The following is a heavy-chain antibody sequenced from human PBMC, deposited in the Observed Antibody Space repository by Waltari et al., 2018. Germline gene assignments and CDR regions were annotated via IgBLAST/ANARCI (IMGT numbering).Heavy chain of an antibody. D-gene: IGHD3-10*01. Sequence: QVQLRQWGAGLLKPSETLSLTCAVSGAPFNDFFYTWVRQPPGKGLEWLGEINHAGSTVSTPSYEGRRRRPVEPPRIRFSRGLTLVTAADRVFYFCAGGPPGGPRAFWGKGFLVTV. CDR3: AGGPPGGPRAF. J-gene: IGHJ4*02. CDR2: INHAGST. V-gene: IGHV4-34*01. CDR1: GAPFNDFF.